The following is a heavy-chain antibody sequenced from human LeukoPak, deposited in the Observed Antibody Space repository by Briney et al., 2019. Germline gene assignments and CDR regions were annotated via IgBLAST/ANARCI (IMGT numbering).Heavy chain of an antibody. CDR1: GGTFSSYA. CDR3: ARAVEILDW. V-gene: IGHV1-69*13. J-gene: IGHJ4*02. CDR2: IIPIFGTA. D-gene: IGHD5-24*01. Sequence: SVKVSCTASGGTFSSYAISWVRQAPGQGLEWMGAIIPIFGTANYAQKFQGRVTITADESTSTAYMELSSLRSEDTAVYYCARAVEILDWWGQGTLVTVSS.